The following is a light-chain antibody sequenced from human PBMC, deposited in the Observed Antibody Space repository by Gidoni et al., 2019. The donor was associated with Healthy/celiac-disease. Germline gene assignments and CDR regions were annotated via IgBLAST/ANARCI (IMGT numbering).Light chain of an antibody. CDR3: QAWDSSTACV. J-gene: IGLJ1*01. Sequence: SYELTQPPSVSVSPGQTASITCSGDKLGDKYACWYQQKPGQSPVLVIYQDIKRPSGIPERFSGSNSGNTATLTISGPQAMDEADYYCQAWDSSTACVFGTGTKVTVL. V-gene: IGLV3-1*01. CDR1: KLGDKY. CDR2: QDI.